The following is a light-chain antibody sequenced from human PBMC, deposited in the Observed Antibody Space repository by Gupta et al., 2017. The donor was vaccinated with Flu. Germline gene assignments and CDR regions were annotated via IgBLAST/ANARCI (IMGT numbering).Light chain of an antibody. CDR3: QVWDSSTDHPV. J-gene: IGLJ2*01. Sequence: SSVLTQPPSVSVAPGQTARITCGGTNIGGKSVHWYQQKPGQAPVLVVYDDSDRPSGIPERFSGSNSGNTATLTISRVEAGDEADYYCQVWDSSTDHPVFGGGTKLTVL. CDR2: DDS. CDR1: NIGGKS. V-gene: IGLV3-21*02.